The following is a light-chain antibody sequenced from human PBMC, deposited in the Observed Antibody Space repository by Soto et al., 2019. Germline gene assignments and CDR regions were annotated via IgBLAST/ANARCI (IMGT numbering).Light chain of an antibody. CDR2: TNN. J-gene: IGLJ1*01. V-gene: IGLV1-44*01. CDR1: SSSIGSNS. CDR3: AAWDGSLNVYV. Sequence: QPVLTQPPSASGTPGQRVTISCSGSSSSIGSNSVNWYQQLPRTAPKVLIYTNNQRPSGVPDRFSSSKSGTSASLAISGLQSEDEADYYCAAWDGSLNVYVFGTGTKLTVL.